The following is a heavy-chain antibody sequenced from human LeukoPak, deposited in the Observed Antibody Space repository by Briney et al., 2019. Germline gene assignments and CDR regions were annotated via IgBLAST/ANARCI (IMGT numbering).Heavy chain of an antibody. Sequence: ASVTVSCKASGYTFTSYDINWVRQATGQGLEWMGWMNPTSGNTGYAQKFQGRVTITRNTSISTASMELSNLRSEDTDVYYCARGYHDYDFWSGYYSGRVLRFDYWGQGTLVTVSS. CDR1: GYTFTSYD. CDR2: MNPTSGNT. D-gene: IGHD3-3*01. CDR3: ARGYHDYDFWSGYYSGRVLRFDY. J-gene: IGHJ4*02. V-gene: IGHV1-8*03.